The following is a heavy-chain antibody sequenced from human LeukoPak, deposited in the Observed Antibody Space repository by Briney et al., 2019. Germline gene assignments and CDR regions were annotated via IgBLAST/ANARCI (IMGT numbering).Heavy chain of an antibody. Sequence: GGSLRLSCAASGFTFSSYAMSWVRQAPGKGLEWVSSISGSGNRTYYADSVKGRFTISRDNSKNTLFLQMNSLRAEDTAVYYCVREGYYAPGRSPTYYFEYWGRGTVVTVSS. CDR3: VREGYYAPGRSPTYYFEY. V-gene: IGHV3-23*01. D-gene: IGHD3-10*01. CDR1: GFTFSSYA. J-gene: IGHJ4*02. CDR2: ISGSGNRT.